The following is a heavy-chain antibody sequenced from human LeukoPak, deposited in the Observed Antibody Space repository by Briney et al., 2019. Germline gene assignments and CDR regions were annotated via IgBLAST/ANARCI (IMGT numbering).Heavy chain of an antibody. CDR2: IYYSGST. J-gene: IGHJ2*01. CDR1: GGSISSYY. V-gene: IGHV4-59*01. Sequence: PSETLSLICTVSGGSISSYYWSWIRQPPGKGLEWIGYIYYSGSTNYNPSLKSRVTISVDTSKNQFSLKLSSVTAADTAVYYCARLSTNWGSRYFDLWGRGTLVTVSS. D-gene: IGHD2-2*01. CDR3: ARLSTNWGSRYFDL.